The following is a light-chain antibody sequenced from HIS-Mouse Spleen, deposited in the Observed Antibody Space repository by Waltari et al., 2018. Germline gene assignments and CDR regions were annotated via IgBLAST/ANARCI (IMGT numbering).Light chain of an antibody. J-gene: IGKJ2*01. V-gene: IGKV2-28*01. CDR1: QSLLHSNGYNY. CDR2: LGS. Sequence: DIVMTQSPLSLPVTPGEPASISCRSSQSLLHSNGYNYLDWYLQKPGQSPHLLTYLGSNRASGVPDRFSGSGSGTDFTLKISRVEAEDVGVYYCMQALQTPWTFGQGTKLEIK. CDR3: MQALQTPWT.